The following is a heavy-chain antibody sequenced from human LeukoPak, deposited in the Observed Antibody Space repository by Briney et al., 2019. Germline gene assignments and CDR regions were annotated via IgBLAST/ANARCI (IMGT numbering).Heavy chain of an antibody. CDR2: ISGSGGGT. V-gene: IGHV3-23*01. CDR1: GFTFSNYA. CDR3: AKQITGIDY. J-gene: IGHJ4*02. D-gene: IGHD3-16*01. Sequence: SGGSLRLSCAASGFTFSNYAMSWVRQAPGKGLEWVSAISGSGGGTYYADSVKGRFTISRDNFKNTLYLQMNSLRAEDTAVYYCAKQITGIDYWGQGTLVTVSS.